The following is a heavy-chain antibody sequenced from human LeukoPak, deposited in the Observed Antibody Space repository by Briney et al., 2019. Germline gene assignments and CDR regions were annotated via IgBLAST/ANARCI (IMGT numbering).Heavy chain of an antibody. J-gene: IGHJ3*02. CDR2: IGAGGAFT. V-gene: IGHV3-23*01. CDR3: AKESNAFDI. CDR1: GLIFSSYA. Sequence: GGSLRLSCAASGLIFSSYAMNWVRQAPGKGLEWVSVIGAGGAFTHYADSVKGRFTISSDNSKNTLYLQMNSLRAEDTALYFCAKESNAFDIWGQGTMVTVSS.